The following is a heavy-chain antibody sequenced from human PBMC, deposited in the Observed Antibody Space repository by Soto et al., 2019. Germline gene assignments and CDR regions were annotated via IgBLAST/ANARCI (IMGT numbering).Heavy chain of an antibody. J-gene: IGHJ5*02. D-gene: IGHD2-2*01. CDR2: ISLYSDGT. CDR1: GYTFSNYG. V-gene: IGHV1-18*01. Sequence: QVQLVQCGGEVKRPGASVKVSCKTSGYTFSNYGITWVRQAPGQPLEWLGWISLYSDGTNYAKKFQGRVSMTTDTSTTTAYMELRSLRSADTAVYYCARVVPGAEAWFGPWGQGTLVTVSS. CDR3: ARVVPGAEAWFGP.